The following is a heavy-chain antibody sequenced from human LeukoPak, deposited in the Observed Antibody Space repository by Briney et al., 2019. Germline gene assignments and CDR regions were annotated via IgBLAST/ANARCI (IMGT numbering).Heavy chain of an antibody. V-gene: IGHV3-33*01. CDR2: IWYDGSNI. CDR1: GFTFSSYG. J-gene: IGHJ4*02. CDR3: ACDSFDY. Sequence: GGSLRLSCAASGFTFSSYGMHWVRQAPGKGLEWVAVIWYDGSNIYYADSVKGRFTISRDNSKNTLYLQMNSLRAEDTAVYYCACDSFDYWGQGTLVTVSS.